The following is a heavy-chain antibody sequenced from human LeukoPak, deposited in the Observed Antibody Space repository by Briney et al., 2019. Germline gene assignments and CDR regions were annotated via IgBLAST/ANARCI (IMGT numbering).Heavy chain of an antibody. CDR2: ISGSGGST. D-gene: IGHD2-2*03. CDR1: GFTFSSYA. CDR3: AKDGYCSSTSCYDNNWFDP. Sequence: QPGGSLRLSCAASGFTFSSYAMSWVRQAPGKGLEWVSAISGSGGSTYYADSVKGRFTISRGNSKNTLYLQMNSLRAEDTAVYYCAKDGYCSSTSCYDNNWFDPWGQGTLVTVPS. J-gene: IGHJ5*02. V-gene: IGHV3-23*01.